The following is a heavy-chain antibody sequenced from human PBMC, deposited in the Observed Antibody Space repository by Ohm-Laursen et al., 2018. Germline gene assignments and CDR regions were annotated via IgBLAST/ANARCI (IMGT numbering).Heavy chain of an antibody. CDR2: IKRNSDGGAT. D-gene: IGHD3-3*01. CDR1: GFTFSSFW. J-gene: IGHJ4*02. Sequence: SLRLSCSASGFTFSSFWMNWVRQAPGKGLEWIGRIKRNSDGGATEYAAPMKGRFTISRDDSRDTLHLQMNNLKSEDTAVYYCTTAFGVIIGDDFDYWGQGTLVTVSS. V-gene: IGHV3-15*01. CDR3: TTAFGVIIGDDFDY.